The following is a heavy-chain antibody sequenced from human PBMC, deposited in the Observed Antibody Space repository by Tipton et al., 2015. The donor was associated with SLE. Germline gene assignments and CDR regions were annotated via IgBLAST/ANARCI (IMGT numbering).Heavy chain of an antibody. CDR3: ARECSGTGCLDY. D-gene: IGHD2-8*02. J-gene: IGHJ4*02. Sequence: QSGAEVKKPGASVKVSCKASGYTFTGYYIHWVRQAPGQGLEWMGWISANNGDTKYAQSFQDRVTLTTDTSTSTTYMELKRPRSDDTAIYYCARECSGTGCLDYWGQGTLVTVSS. CDR2: ISANNGDT. V-gene: IGHV1-18*04. CDR1: GYTFTGYY.